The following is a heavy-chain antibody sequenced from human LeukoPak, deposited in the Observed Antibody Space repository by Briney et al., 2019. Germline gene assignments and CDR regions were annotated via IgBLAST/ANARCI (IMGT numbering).Heavy chain of an antibody. CDR2: ISYDGSNK. J-gene: IGHJ4*02. CDR1: GFTFSSYA. V-gene: IGHV3-30*04. CDR3: AIPGMAVAGLAP. Sequence: PGGSLRLSCAASGFTFSSYAMHWVRQAPGKGLEWVAVISYDGSNKYYADSVKGRFTISRDNSKNTLYLQMNSLRAEDTAVYYCAIPGMAVAGLAPWGQGTLVTVSS. D-gene: IGHD6-19*01.